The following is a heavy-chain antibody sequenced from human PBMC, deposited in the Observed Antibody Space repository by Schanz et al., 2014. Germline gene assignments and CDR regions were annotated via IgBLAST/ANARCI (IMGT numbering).Heavy chain of an antibody. J-gene: IGHJ3*02. Sequence: EVQLLESGGGLVQPGGSLRLSCAASGFTFSSYAMTWVRQAPGKGLEWVSAISGSGGSTYYADSVKGRFTISRDNSKNTLYLQMSSLTTEDTAVYYCAKSDAFDIWGQGTMVTVSS. CDR2: ISGSGGST. CDR3: AKSDAFDI. V-gene: IGHV3-23*01. CDR1: GFTFSSYA.